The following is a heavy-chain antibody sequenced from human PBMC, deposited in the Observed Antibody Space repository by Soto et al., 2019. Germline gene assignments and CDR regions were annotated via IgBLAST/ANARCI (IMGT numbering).Heavy chain of an antibody. V-gene: IGHV3-30*18. CDR2: VSWDGKVK. CDR1: GFTFTTYS. D-gene: IGHD3-22*01. J-gene: IGHJ2*01. CDR3: AKEDSNDNWYFDF. Sequence: QVQLAESGGGVVQPGRSLRLSCVASGFTFTTYSIHWRRQAPGKGLEWVSVVSWDGKVKYYADSVKGRFTASRDNFKNTAFLEMNSLTTEDTSVYYCAKEDSNDNWYFDFWGRGTRVTVSS.